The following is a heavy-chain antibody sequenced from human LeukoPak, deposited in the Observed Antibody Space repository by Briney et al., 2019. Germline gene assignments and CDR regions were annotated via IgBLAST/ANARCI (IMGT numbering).Heavy chain of an antibody. CDR3: ARDYFYCGGDCFVDY. CDR2: ISSSSIYI. CDR1: GFTFSTSS. J-gene: IGHJ4*02. V-gene: IGHV3-21*04. Sequence: PGGSLRLSCAASGFTFSTSSMNWVRQAGPGKGLEWVSFISSSSIYIYYADSVKGRFTISRDNAKNSLYLQVNSLRAEDTAIYYCARDYFYCGGDCFVDYWGQGTLVTVSS. D-gene: IGHD2-21*02.